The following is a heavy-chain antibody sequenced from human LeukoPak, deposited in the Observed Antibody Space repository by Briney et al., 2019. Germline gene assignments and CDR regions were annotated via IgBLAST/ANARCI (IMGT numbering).Heavy chain of an antibody. CDR1: GFSFGSYA. J-gene: IGHJ4*02. Sequence: GGSLRLSCAGSGFSFGSYAMSWVRQAPGKGLEWVSAISGSGGSTYHADSVKGRFTISRDNSKNTLYLQMNSLRAEDTAVYYCAKDSQYSSGNFDYWGQGTLVTVSS. CDR2: ISGSGGST. CDR3: AKDSQYSSGNFDY. V-gene: IGHV3-23*01. D-gene: IGHD6-19*01.